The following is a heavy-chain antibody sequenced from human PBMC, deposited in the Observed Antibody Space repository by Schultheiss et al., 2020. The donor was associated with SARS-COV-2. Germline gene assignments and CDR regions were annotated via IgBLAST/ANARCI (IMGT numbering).Heavy chain of an antibody. J-gene: IGHJ4*02. CDR3: ARPISGYYQSPLDY. Sequence: GGSLRLSCAASGFTFSSYGMHWVRQAPGKGLEWVAVIWYDGSNKYYADAVKGRFTISRDNSKNTLYLQMNSLRAEDTAVYYCARPISGYYQSPLDYWGQGTLVTVAS. V-gene: IGHV3-33*08. CDR2: IWYDGSNK. CDR1: GFTFSSYG. D-gene: IGHD3-22*01.